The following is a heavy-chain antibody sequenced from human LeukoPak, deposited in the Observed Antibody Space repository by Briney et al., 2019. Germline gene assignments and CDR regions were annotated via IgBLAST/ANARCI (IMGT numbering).Heavy chain of an antibody. V-gene: IGHV4-30-2*01. CDR1: GGSISSGGYY. Sequence: NASETLSLTCTVSGGSISSGGYYWSWIRQPPGKGLEWIGYIYHSGSTYYNPSLKSRVTISVDRSKNQFSLKLSSVTAADTAVYYCARGWMYGDYADTFDYWGQGTLVTVSS. J-gene: IGHJ4*02. CDR2: IYHSGST. D-gene: IGHD4-17*01. CDR3: ARGWMYGDYADTFDY.